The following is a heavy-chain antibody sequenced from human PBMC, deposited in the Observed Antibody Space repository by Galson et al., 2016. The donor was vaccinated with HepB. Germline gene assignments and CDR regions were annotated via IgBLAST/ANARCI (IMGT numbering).Heavy chain of an antibody. CDR1: GASISDTEYY. J-gene: IGHJ6*03. D-gene: IGHD6-19*01. CDR3: ATGIVVAGKMYYYYMDV. Sequence: SETLSLTCTVSGASISDTEYYWGWIRQPPGRGLEWIGSMYHTEDTYYNPSLKSRVTISVDTSKNQFSLRLNSVTAADTGVYYCATGIVVAGKMYYYYMDVWGKGTPVTVSS. CDR2: MYHTEDT. V-gene: IGHV4-39*01.